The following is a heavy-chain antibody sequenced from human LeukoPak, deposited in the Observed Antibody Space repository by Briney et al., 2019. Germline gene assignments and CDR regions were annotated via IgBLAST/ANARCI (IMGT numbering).Heavy chain of an antibody. Sequence: GRSLRLSCAASGFIFSSYGIHWVRQAPGKGLERVAAISYDGSNKYYADSVKGRFSISRDNSKNTLYLQMNSLRAEDTAAYYCAKTGGNTPTDYYFDYWGQGTLVTVSS. J-gene: IGHJ4*02. CDR1: GFIFSSYG. D-gene: IGHD4-23*01. CDR2: ISYDGSNK. CDR3: AKTGGNTPTDYYFDY. V-gene: IGHV3-30*18.